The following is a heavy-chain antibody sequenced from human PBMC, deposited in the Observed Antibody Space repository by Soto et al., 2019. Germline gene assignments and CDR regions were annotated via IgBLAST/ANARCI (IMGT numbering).Heavy chain of an antibody. D-gene: IGHD2-2*01. CDR3: AKAHAIYYYYGMDV. J-gene: IGHJ6*02. CDR1: GFTFDDYA. CDR2: INASGIDT. V-gene: IGHV3-23*01. Sequence: SLRLSCAASGFTFDDYAMSWVRQAQGKGLEWVSSINASGIDTYYADSVKGRFTISRNKSKNTLYLQMNSLRAEDTAVYYCAKAHAIYYYYGMDVWGQGTTVTVSS.